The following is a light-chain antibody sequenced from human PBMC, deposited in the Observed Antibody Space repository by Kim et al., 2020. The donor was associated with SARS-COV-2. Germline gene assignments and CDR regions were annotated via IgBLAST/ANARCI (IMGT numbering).Light chain of an antibody. J-gene: IGLJ2*01. Sequence: SYELTQPPSVSVSPGQTASITCSGDKLGDKYACWYQQKPGQSPVLVIYQDRKRPSGIPERFSGSKSGNTATLTISGTQAMDEADYYCQAWDSSNVVFGGG. CDR3: QAWDSSNVV. V-gene: IGLV3-1*01. CDR2: QDR. CDR1: KLGDKY.